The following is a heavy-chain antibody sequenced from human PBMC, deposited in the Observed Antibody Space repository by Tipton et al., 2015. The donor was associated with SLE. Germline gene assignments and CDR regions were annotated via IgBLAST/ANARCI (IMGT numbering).Heavy chain of an antibody. V-gene: IGHV4-39*07. D-gene: IGHD6-6*01. J-gene: IGHJ3*02. CDR2: FSSGRNT. Sequence: TLSLTCTVSGDSISRRNYYWGWIRQPPGKGLEWIGSFSSGRNTYLNASLKSRVTISVDTSKNQLSLKLHSVTAADTAVYYCARHMRQLVRDASDIWGQGTMVTVSS. CDR3: ARHMRQLVRDASDI. CDR1: GDSISRRNYY.